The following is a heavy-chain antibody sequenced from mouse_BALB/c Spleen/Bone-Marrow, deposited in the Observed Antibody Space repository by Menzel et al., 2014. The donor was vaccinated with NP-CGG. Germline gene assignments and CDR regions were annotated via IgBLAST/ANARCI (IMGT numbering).Heavy chain of an antibody. V-gene: IGHV1S81*02. CDR2: INPSNGRT. CDR3: PRIIYGSSFIIDY. CDR1: GYTFTSYW. Sequence: VQLQQSGAELVKPGASVKLSCRASGYTFTSYWMHWVKPRPGQGLEWLGEINPSNGRTTYNEQFKSMATLTADKSSSPAYMHLSKLTPESSAVFSHPRIIYGSSFIIDYWGQGTSVTVSS. D-gene: IGHD1-1*01. J-gene: IGHJ4*01.